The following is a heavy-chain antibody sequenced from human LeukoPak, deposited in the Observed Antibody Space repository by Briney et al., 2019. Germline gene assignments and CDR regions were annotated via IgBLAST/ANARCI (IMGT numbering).Heavy chain of an antibody. CDR1: GFTFRSYW. V-gene: IGHV3-7*01. D-gene: IGHD6-19*01. CDR3: TRDRVAGF. CDR2: IKPDGSEK. Sequence: PGGSLRLSCAASGFTFRSYWMSWVRQAPGKGLEWVAYIKPDGSEKYYVDSVKGRFTISRDNAKNSLYLRMNSLRADDTAVYYCTRDRVAGFWGQGTLVAVSS. J-gene: IGHJ4*02.